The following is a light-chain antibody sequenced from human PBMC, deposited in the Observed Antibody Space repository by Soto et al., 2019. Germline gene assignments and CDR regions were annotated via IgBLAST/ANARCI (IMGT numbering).Light chain of an antibody. CDR2: DAS. V-gene: IGKV3-11*01. CDR1: QSVSRY. Sequence: IVLTQSPATVSLFPGERATLSCRASQSVSRYLAWYQQKPGQAPRLLIYDASNRATGIPARFSGSGSGTDFTLTISSLEPEDFAVYYCQQRSNWPRTFGPGTKVDIK. CDR3: QQRSNWPRT. J-gene: IGKJ3*01.